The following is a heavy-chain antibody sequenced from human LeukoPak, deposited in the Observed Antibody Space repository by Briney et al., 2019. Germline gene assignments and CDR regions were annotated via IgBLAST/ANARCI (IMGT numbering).Heavy chain of an antibody. Sequence: GGSLRLSCAASGFTFSGYGMHWVRQVPGKGLEWVAFIRYDGSNKYYVDSVKGRFTISRDNSKNTLYLQMNSLRAEDTAVYYCAKTCSYGYNYYYYYMDVWGKGTTVTVSS. CDR3: AKTCSYGYNYYYYYMDV. CDR1: GFTFSGYG. J-gene: IGHJ6*03. D-gene: IGHD5-18*01. V-gene: IGHV3-30*02. CDR2: IRYDGSNK.